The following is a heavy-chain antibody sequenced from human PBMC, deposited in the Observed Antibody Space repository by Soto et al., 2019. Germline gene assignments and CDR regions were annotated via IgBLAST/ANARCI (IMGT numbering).Heavy chain of an antibody. J-gene: IGHJ6*02. CDR3: ARTLYFGMDV. CDR2: IYSSGST. V-gene: IGHV4-59*01. Sequence: SETLSLTCTVSGGSMSSYYWSWIRQPPGKGLDWIGYIYSSGSTDYNPSLKSRVTISIDTSENQFSLKLSSVTAADTAVYYCARTLYFGMDVWGQGATVTVSS. CDR1: GGSMSSYY.